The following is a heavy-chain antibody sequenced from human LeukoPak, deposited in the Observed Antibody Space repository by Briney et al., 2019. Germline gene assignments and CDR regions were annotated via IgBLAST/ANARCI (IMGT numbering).Heavy chain of an antibody. V-gene: IGHV3-30*02. J-gene: IGHJ6*03. CDR3: AKDWQQQEPYYYYYMDV. D-gene: IGHD6-13*01. Sequence: PGGSLRLSCAASGFTFSSYGMHWVRQAPGKGLEWVAFIRYDGSNKYYADSVKGRFTISRDNSKNTLYLQMNSLRVEDTAVYYCAKDWQQQEPYYYYYMDVWGKGTTVTVSS. CDR1: GFTFSSYG. CDR2: IRYDGSNK.